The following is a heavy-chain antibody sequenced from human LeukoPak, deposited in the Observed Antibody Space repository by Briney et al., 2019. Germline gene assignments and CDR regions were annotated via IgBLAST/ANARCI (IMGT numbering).Heavy chain of an antibody. CDR1: GFTFSSYA. Sequence: GGSLRLSCAAPGFTFSSYAMSWVRQAPGKGLEWVSSITTAGGRTCYADSVKGRFTISTDNSKNTLYLQMDNLRVEDTAVYYCANGGISSAGLDYWGQGTLITVSS. D-gene: IGHD6-13*01. J-gene: IGHJ4*02. CDR2: ITTAGGRT. V-gene: IGHV3-23*01. CDR3: ANGGISSAGLDY.